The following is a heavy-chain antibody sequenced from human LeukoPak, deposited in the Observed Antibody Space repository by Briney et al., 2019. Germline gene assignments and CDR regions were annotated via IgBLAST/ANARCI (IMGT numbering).Heavy chain of an antibody. Sequence: GGSLRLSCAASGFTFSSYEMNWVRQAPGKGLEWVSHISSSGSTIYYADSVKGRFTISRDNAKNSLYLQMNSLRAEDTAVYYCASGELDSLYYFDFWGQGTLVTVSS. CDR2: ISSSGSTI. J-gene: IGHJ4*02. CDR1: GFTFSSYE. V-gene: IGHV3-48*03. CDR3: ASGELDSLYYFDF. D-gene: IGHD1-1*01.